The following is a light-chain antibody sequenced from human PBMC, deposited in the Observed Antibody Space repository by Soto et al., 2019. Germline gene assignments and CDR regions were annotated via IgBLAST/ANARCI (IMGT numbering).Light chain of an antibody. CDR2: DAS. J-gene: IGKJ5*01. Sequence: SMLTQSPDTLSLSPGERATLSCRASQSVRSERLAWYQQKRGQAPTLLIFDASSRASGTPERFSGSGSGTDFTLTISRLEPEDFAVYYCREYDGAPPITFGLGTRLEIK. CDR1: QSVRSER. CDR3: REYDGAPPIT. V-gene: IGKV3-20*01.